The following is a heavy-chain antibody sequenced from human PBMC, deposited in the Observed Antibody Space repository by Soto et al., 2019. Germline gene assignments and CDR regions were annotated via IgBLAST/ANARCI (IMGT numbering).Heavy chain of an antibody. J-gene: IGHJ4*02. D-gene: IGHD3-22*01. Sequence: EVQLVESGGGLVQPGESLRLSCADSGFTFRSYWMHWVRQAPGKGLVWVSRIKSDGSSTSYADSVKGRFTISRDNANNTLYLHMNSLRDEDTAVYYCARVRAYYESSSFYYWGQGTMVIVSS. V-gene: IGHV3-74*01. CDR1: GFTFRSYW. CDR2: IKSDGSST. CDR3: ARVRAYYESSSFYY.